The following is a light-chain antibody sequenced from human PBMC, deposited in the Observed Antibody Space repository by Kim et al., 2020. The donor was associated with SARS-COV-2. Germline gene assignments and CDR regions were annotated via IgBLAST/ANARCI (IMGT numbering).Light chain of an antibody. CDR3: QQYGSSPPYT. CDR2: GAS. V-gene: IGKV3-20*01. Sequence: AGERATLSCRASQSVSSSYLAWYQQKPGQAPRLLIYGASSRATGIPDRFSGSGSGTDFTLTISRLEPEDFAVYYCQQYGSSPPYTFGQGTKLEI. J-gene: IGKJ2*01. CDR1: QSVSSSY.